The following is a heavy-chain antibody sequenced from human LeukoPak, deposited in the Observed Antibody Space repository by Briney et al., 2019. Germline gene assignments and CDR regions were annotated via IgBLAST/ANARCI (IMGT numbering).Heavy chain of an antibody. CDR2: INPNSGGT. D-gene: IGHD2-21*01. J-gene: IGHJ5*02. CDR1: GYSFTDCY. V-gene: IGHV1-2*02. Sequence: ASVKVSCKTSGYSFTDCYMHWVRQAPGQGLEWMGWINPNSGGTSSAQKFQGRVTMTRDTSITTVYMEVSWLASDDTAIYYCARADRLDGGPYLIGPWGQGTLVTVSS. CDR3: ARADRLDGGPYLIGP.